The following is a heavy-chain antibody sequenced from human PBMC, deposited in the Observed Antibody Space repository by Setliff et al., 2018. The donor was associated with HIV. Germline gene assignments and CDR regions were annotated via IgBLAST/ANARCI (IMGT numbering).Heavy chain of an antibody. Sequence: GGSLRLSCAASGFSVSSNYMSWVRQAPGGGLEWVSSISSSSSYIYHADSVKGRFTISRDNAKNSLYLQMNSLRAEDTAVYYCARDRRYYDSSGYYPGDAFDIWGQGTMVTVSS. CDR3: ARDRRYYDSSGYYPGDAFDI. J-gene: IGHJ3*02. D-gene: IGHD3-22*01. CDR1: GFSVSSNY. V-gene: IGHV3-21*01. CDR2: ISSSSSYI.